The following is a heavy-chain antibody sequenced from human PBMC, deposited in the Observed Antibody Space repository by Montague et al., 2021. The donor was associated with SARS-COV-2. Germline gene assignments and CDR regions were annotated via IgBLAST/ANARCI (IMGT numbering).Heavy chain of an antibody. Sequence: YLSLSFSSSGFTFSSYCMRWVRQAPGKGLEWVASIKEDGSEPDYVESVKGRFTISRDNAKHSLHLQMNSLRADDTAVYYCARDFSHYTGYVAGYFDYWGQGTLVTGSA. J-gene: IGHJ4*02. CDR3: ARDFSHYTGYVAGYFDY. V-gene: IGHV3-7*05. CDR2: IKEDGSEP. CDR1: GFTFSSYC. D-gene: IGHD5-12*01.